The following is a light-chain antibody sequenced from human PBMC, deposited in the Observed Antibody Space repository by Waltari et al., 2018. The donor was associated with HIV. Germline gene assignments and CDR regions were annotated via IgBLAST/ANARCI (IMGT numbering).Light chain of an antibody. CDR1: SSDVGSYNL. V-gene: IGLV2-23*02. Sequence: QSALTQPASVSGSPGQSITISCTGTSSDVGSYNLVSWYQQHPGKAPKLRVYEVSKRPSGVSNRFSGSKSGNTASLTISGLQAEDEADYYCCSYADSPPYVFGTGTKVTVL. J-gene: IGLJ1*01. CDR2: EVS. CDR3: CSYADSPPYV.